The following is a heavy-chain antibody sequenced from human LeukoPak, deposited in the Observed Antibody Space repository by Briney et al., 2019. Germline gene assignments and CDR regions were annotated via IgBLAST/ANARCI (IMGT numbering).Heavy chain of an antibody. CDR1: GVSISSYY. J-gene: IGHJ1*01. CDR3: AVTKKRAQSFQH. V-gene: IGHV4-59*08. D-gene: IGHD1-1*01. CDR2: IYYSGSA. Sequence: SETLSLTCTVSGVSISSYYWSWIRQPPGKGLEWIGYIYYSGSANYNPSLKSRVTISVDTSKNQFSLRLSSVTAADTAVYYCAVTKKRAQSFQHWGQGTLVTVSS.